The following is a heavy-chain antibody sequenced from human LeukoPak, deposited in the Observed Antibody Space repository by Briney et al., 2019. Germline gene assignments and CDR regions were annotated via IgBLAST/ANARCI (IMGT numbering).Heavy chain of an antibody. CDR1: GYTFTDYH. Sequence: EASVKVSCKASGYTFTDYHIYWLRQAPGQGLEWMGWNNPNSGCTNYAQKFQGRVTMTRDTSTNTAYMELSRLRSDDTAVYFCARVRAIAATGTGARYFQDWGQGTLVTVSS. CDR3: ARVRAIAATGTGARYFQD. D-gene: IGHD1-1*01. J-gene: IGHJ1*01. CDR2: NNPNSGCT. V-gene: IGHV1-2*02.